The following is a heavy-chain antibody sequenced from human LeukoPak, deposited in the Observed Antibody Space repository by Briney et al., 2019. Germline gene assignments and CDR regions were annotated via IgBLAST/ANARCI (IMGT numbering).Heavy chain of an antibody. CDR2: VFHSGTT. D-gene: IGHD2-2*01. CDR3: ARCLSTAGIDY. V-gene: IGHV4-38-2*01. J-gene: IGHJ4*02. Sequence: PSEPLSLTCAVSGYSISSGRYWGWIRQPPGKGLEWIGSVFHSGTTYYNPSLKSRVTISVDTSKNQFSLNLRSVTAADTAVYYCARCLSTAGIDYWGQATLVTVSS. CDR1: GYSISSGRY.